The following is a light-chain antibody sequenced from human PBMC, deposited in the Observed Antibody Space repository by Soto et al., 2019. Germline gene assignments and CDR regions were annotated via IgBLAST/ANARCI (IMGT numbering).Light chain of an antibody. CDR1: QSISSW. J-gene: IGKJ4*01. CDR2: KAS. CDR3: QQYHSYSLT. V-gene: IGKV1-5*03. Sequence: DIQMTQSPSTLSASVGGRVTITCRASQSISSWLAWYQQKPGKAPKLLIYKASSLEGGVPSRFSGCGSGTDFTLTISSLQPDDFATYYCQQYHSYSLTFGGGTKVDIK.